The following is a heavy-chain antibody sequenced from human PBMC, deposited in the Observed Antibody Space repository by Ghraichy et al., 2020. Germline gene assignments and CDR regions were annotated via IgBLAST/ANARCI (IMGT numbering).Heavy chain of an antibody. CDR1: GFTFYTFS. D-gene: IGHD5-24*01. J-gene: IGHJ4*02. Sequence: LSLTCAASGFTFYTFSFNWVRQAPGKGLEWVAYISTSSSTIYYADSVKGRFTISRDNAKNSLYLQMHSLRDEDTAVYYCARGLVEMASGGYWGQGTLVPVSS. CDR3: ARGLVEMASGGY. V-gene: IGHV3-48*02. CDR2: ISTSSSTI.